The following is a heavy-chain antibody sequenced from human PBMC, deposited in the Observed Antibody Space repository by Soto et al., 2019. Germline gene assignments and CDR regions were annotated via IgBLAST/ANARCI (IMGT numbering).Heavy chain of an antibody. CDR3: VRGGGGGLFDP. D-gene: IGHD2-15*01. Sequence: GGSLRLSCAGSGFTFGGSYMSWIRQAPGKGLEWLSYISPGSRYPAYADSVKGRFTISRDNAKRSLYLQMMSLTAEDMAIYYCVRGGGGGLFDPWGQGTMVTVSS. J-gene: IGHJ5*02. V-gene: IGHV3-11*06. CDR1: GFTFGGSY. CDR2: ISPGSRYP.